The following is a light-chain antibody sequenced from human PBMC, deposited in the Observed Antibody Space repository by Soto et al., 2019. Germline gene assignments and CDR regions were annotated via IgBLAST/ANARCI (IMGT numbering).Light chain of an antibody. V-gene: IGLV2-23*01. CDR3: CSYAGSSTYV. Sequence: QLVLTQPASVSGSPGQSITISCTGTSSDVGSYNLVSWYQQHPGKAPKLMIYEGSKRLSGVSNRFSGSKSGNTASLTISGLQAEDEADYYCCSYAGSSTYVFGTGTKLTVL. CDR2: EGS. J-gene: IGLJ1*01. CDR1: SSDVGSYNL.